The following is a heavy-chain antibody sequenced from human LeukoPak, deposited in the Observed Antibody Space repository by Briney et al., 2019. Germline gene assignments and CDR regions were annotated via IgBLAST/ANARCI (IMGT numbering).Heavy chain of an antibody. V-gene: IGHV4-59*01. D-gene: IGHD3-10*01. CDR3: ARGVKVLHLYYYYYYMDV. CDR1: GGSISSYY. J-gene: IGHJ6*03. Sequence: PSETLSLTCTVSGGSISSYYWSWIRQPPGKGLEWIGYIYYSGSTNYNPSLKSRVTISVDTSKNQFSLKLSSVTAADTAVYYCARGVKVLHLYYYYYYMDVWGKGTTVTISS. CDR2: IYYSGST.